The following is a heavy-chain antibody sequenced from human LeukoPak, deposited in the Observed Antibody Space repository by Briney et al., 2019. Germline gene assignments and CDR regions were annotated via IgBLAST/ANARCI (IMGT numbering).Heavy chain of an antibody. Sequence: QAGGSLRLSCTGSGFTFGDHAMSWVRQAPGKGRGWVGFIRSKAYRGTTEYAASVKGRFTISRDDSASIAYLQMNSLRTEDTAVYYCARGPIQLWIHNAMDVWGQGTTVTVSS. CDR2: IRSKAYRGTT. CDR3: ARGPIQLWIHNAMDV. V-gene: IGHV3-49*04. D-gene: IGHD5-18*01. J-gene: IGHJ6*02. CDR1: GFTFGDHA.